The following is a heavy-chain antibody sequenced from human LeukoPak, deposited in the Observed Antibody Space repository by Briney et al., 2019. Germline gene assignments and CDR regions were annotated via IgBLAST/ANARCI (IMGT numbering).Heavy chain of an antibody. CDR3: TRDGTRDGYNYKVNWFDP. CDR1: GFTFGDYA. V-gene: IGHV3-49*04. D-gene: IGHD5-24*01. Sequence: PGRSLRLSCTASGFTFGDYAMSWVRQAPGKGLEWVGFIRSKAYGGTTEYAASVKGRFTISRDDSKSIAYLQMNSLKTEDTAVYYCTRDGTRDGYNYKVNWFDPWGQGTLVTVSP. CDR2: IRSKAYGGTT. J-gene: IGHJ5*02.